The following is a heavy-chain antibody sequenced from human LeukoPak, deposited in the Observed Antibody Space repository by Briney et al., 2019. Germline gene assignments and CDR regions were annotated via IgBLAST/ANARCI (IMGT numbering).Heavy chain of an antibody. D-gene: IGHD3-22*01. CDR3: ARDPGSSSYYDSSGYLGGDY. CDR1: GGSISSYY. Sequence: SETLSLTCTVSGGSISSYYWSWIRQPAGKGLEWIGRIYTSGSTNYNPSLKSRVTMSVDTSKNQFSPKLSSVTAADTAVSYCARDPGSSSYYDSSGYLGGDYWGQGTLVTVSS. J-gene: IGHJ4*02. CDR2: IYTSGST. V-gene: IGHV4-4*07.